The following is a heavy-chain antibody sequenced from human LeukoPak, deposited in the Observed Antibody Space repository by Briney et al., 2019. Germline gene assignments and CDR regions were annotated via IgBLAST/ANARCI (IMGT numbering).Heavy chain of an antibody. Sequence: GGSLRLSCAASGFTFRSYWMHWVRQAPGKGLVWVSGINSDGSSTSYADSVKGRFTISRDNAKNTLYLQMNSLRAEDTAVYYCARSDWFDPWGQGTLVTASS. CDR2: INSDGSST. CDR3: ARSDWFDP. CDR1: GFTFRSYW. V-gene: IGHV3-74*01. J-gene: IGHJ5*02.